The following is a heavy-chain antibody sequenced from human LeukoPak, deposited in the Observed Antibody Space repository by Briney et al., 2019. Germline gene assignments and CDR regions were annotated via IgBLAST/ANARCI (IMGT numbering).Heavy chain of an antibody. D-gene: IGHD6-13*01. CDR2: ISYDGSNK. CDR3: AKARRAGGTATTPYYFDY. J-gene: IGHJ4*02. V-gene: IGHV3-30*18. Sequence: GGSLRLSCAASGFTFGSYGMHWVRQAPGKGLEWVAVISYDGSNKYYADSVKGRFTISRDNSKNTLYLQMNSLRAEDTAVYYCAKARRAGGTATTPYYFDYWGQGTLVTVSS. CDR1: GFTFGSYG.